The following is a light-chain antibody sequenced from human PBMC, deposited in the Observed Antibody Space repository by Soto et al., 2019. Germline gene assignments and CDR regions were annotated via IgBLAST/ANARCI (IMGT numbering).Light chain of an antibody. CDR3: QQHNSYSSP. J-gene: IGKJ2*01. CDR1: QDTNSY. V-gene: IGKV1-5*02. Sequence: QIIHAPLSLLSAVIGSGPSICEASQDTNSYLNWFQQKPGEAPKLLIYDASSLESGVPSRFSGSGSGTEFTLTISSLQPDDFATYYCQQHNSYSSPFG. CDR2: DAS.